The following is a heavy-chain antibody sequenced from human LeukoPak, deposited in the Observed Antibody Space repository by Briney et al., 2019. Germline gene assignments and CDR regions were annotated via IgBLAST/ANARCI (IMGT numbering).Heavy chain of an antibody. V-gene: IGHV3-73*01. J-gene: IGHJ4*02. CDR2: VRSKANNYAT. Sequence: GGSLRLSCAASGFSLSGSAMHWVRQASGKGLEWVGRVRSKANNYATAYAASVRDRFTISRDDSKNTAYLQMNSLKTEDTAVYYCTRLGYSYDYFDYWGQGTLVTVSS. CDR1: GFSLSGSA. D-gene: IGHD5-18*01. CDR3: TRLGYSYDYFDY.